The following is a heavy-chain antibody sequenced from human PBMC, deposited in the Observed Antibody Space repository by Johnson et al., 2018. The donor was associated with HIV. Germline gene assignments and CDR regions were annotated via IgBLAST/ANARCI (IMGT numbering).Heavy chain of an antibody. V-gene: IGHV3-13*01. CDR1: GFTFSSYD. Sequence: VQLVESGGGLVKPGGSLRLSCAASGFTFSSYDMHWVRQATGKGLEWVSAIGTAGDTYYADSLKGRFTISREDAKNSLYLQMNSLRAGDTAVYYCARGGSHITIFGVDINMGAFDIWGQGTMVTVSS. J-gene: IGHJ3*02. D-gene: IGHD3-3*01. CDR2: IGTAGDT. CDR3: ARGGSHITIFGVDINMGAFDI.